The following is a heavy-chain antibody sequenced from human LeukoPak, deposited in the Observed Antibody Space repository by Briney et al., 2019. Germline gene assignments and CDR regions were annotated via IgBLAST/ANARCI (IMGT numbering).Heavy chain of an antibody. Sequence: PGGSLRLSCAASGFTFSSYWMSWVRQAPGKGVEWVANIKQDGSEKYYVDSVKGRFTISRDNAKNSLYLQMNSLRAEDTAVYYCARDRVGWLYDRGFDYWGQGTLVTVSS. V-gene: IGHV3-7*01. CDR1: GFTFSSYW. J-gene: IGHJ4*02. D-gene: IGHD5-24*01. CDR3: ARDRVGWLYDRGFDY. CDR2: IKQDGSEK.